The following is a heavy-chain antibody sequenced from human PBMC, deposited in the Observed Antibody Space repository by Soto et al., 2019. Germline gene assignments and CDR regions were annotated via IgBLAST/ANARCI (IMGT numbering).Heavy chain of an antibody. CDR3: ARGLIYDSSGYYFHY. CDR2: IYYTGST. Sequence: SETLSLTCTVAGGSVSSGNYYWSWIRQPPGKGLEWIGFIYYTGSTSYNPSLKSRVTMTRDTSTSTVYMELSSLRSEDTAVYYCARGLIYDSSGYYFHYWGQGTLVTVSS. V-gene: IGHV4-61*01. J-gene: IGHJ4*02. D-gene: IGHD3-22*01. CDR1: GGSVSSGNYY.